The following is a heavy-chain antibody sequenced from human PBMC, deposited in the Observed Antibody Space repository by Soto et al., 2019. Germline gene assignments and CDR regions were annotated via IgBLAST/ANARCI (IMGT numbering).Heavy chain of an antibody. J-gene: IGHJ5*02. D-gene: IGHD1-1*01. CDR3: ARVVPGTITQDTYNWFDP. CDR2: MNPNSGNT. V-gene: IGHV1-8*01. CDR1: GYTFTTYD. Sequence: QVQLVQSGAEVKKPGASVKVSCKASGYTFTTYDINWVRQATGRGLEWVGWMNPNSGNTGYAQKFQGRVTMTRNTSISTAYMELSSLRSEDTAVYYCARVVPGTITQDTYNWFDPWGQGTPVTVSS.